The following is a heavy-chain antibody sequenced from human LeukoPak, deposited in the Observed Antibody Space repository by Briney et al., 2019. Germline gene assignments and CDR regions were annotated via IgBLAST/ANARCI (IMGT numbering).Heavy chain of an antibody. Sequence: GGSLKISCQGSGYSFTTYWMAWVRQMPGKGLEWMGIIYPGDSDTRYSPSFQGQVTISADKSINTAYLQWDSLKASDTATYFCARRRGSLYSFDYWGQGTLVTVPS. V-gene: IGHV5-51*01. CDR3: ARRRGSLYSFDY. CDR1: GYSFTTYW. D-gene: IGHD3-16*01. J-gene: IGHJ4*02. CDR2: IYPGDSDT.